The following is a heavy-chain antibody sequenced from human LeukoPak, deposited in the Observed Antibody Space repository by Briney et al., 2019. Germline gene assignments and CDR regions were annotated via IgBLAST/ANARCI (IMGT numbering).Heavy chain of an antibody. D-gene: IGHD6-6*01. Sequence: PGGSLRLSCAASGFTFSTYSMNWVRQAPGKGLEWVSYISSSSSTIYYADSVKGRITISRDNDKNSLYLQMHSLSADDTAVYYCAGGASEYSSSGDFACWGQGTLVTVSS. CDR2: ISSSSSTI. CDR3: AGGASEYSSSGDFAC. CDR1: GFTFSTYS. J-gene: IGHJ4*02. V-gene: IGHV3-48*01.